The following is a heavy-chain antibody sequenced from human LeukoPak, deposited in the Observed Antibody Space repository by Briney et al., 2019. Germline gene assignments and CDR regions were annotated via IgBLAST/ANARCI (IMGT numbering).Heavy chain of an antibody. CDR2: ISGSGGST. Sequence: GGSLRPSCAASGFTFSSYAMSWVRQAPGKGLEWVSAISGSGGSTYYADSVKGWFTISRDNSKNTLYLQMNSLRAEDTAVYYCARDELVLRMEFDYWGQGTLVTVSS. CDR3: ARDELVLRMEFDY. D-gene: IGHD4/OR15-4a*01. J-gene: IGHJ4*02. CDR1: GFTFSSYA. V-gene: IGHV3-23*01.